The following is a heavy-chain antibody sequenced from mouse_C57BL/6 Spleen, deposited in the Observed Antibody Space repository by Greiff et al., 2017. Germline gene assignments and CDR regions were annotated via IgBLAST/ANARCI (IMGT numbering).Heavy chain of an antibody. CDR2: IYPGDGDT. D-gene: IGHD2-2*01. J-gene: IGHJ4*01. CDR3: AREVKRYYAMDY. Sequence: VKLQESGAELVKPGASVKISCKASGYAFSSYWMNWVKQRPGKGLEWIGQIYPGDGDTNYNGKFKGKATLTADKSSSTAYMQLSSLTSEDSAVYFCAREVKRYYAMDYWGQGTSVTVSS. V-gene: IGHV1-80*01. CDR1: GYAFSSYW.